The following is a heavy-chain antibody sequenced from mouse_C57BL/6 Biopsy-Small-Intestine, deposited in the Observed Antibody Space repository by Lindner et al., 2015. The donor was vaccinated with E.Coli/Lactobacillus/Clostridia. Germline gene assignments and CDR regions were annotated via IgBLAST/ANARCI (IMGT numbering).Heavy chain of an antibody. V-gene: IGHV5-17*01. CDR3: ARGVDGPYDY. Sequence: VQLQESGGGLVKPGGSLKLSCAASGFTFSDYGMHWFRQAPEKGLEWVAYISSGSSTIYYADTVKGRFTISRDNAKNTLFLQMTSLRSEDTAIYYCARGVDGPYDYWGQGTALTVSS. D-gene: IGHD2-3*01. CDR2: ISSGSSTI. J-gene: IGHJ2*01. CDR1: GFTFSDYG.